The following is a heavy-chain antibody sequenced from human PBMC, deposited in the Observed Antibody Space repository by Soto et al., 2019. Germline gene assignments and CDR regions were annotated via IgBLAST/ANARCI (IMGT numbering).Heavy chain of an antibody. J-gene: IGHJ4*02. CDR1: GYTFTSYA. Sequence: GASVKVSCKASGYTFTSYAMHWVRQAPGQRLEWMGWFNAGNGNTKYSQKFQGRVTITRDTSASTAYMELSSLRSEDTAVYYCERSIVVVTALDYWGQGSLVTVSS. CDR2: FNAGNGNT. V-gene: IGHV1-3*01. D-gene: IGHD2-21*02. CDR3: ERSIVVVTALDY.